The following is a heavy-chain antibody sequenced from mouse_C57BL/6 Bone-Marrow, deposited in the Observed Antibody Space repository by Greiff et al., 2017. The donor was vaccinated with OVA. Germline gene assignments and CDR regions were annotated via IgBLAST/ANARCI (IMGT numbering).Heavy chain of an antibody. CDR1: GFNIKDYY. D-gene: IGHD1-1*01. Sequence: EVQLQQSGAELVKPGASVKLSCTASGFNIKDYYMHWVKQRTEPGLEWIGRIDPEDGETKYAPKFKGKATITADTSSNTAYLQLSSLTSEDTAVYYCARAPPLLLRSYFDYWGQGTTLTVSS. CDR3: ARAPPLLLRSYFDY. CDR2: IDPEDGET. V-gene: IGHV14-2*01. J-gene: IGHJ2*01.